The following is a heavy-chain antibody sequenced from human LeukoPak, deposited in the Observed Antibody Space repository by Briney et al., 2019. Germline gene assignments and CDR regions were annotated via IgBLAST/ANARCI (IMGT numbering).Heavy chain of an antibody. CDR1: GFTFEDYA. J-gene: IGHJ6*03. CDR2: INWNSGNI. V-gene: IGHV3-9*01. Sequence: GGSLRLSCVASGFTFEDYAMHWVRQAPGKGLEWVSGINWNSGNIGYADSVKGRFTISRDNAKNSLYLQMNSLRAEDTAVYYCARDRLLEDRDYSSYYYMDVWGKGTTVTVSS. D-gene: IGHD1-1*01. CDR3: ARDRLLEDRDYSSYYYMDV.